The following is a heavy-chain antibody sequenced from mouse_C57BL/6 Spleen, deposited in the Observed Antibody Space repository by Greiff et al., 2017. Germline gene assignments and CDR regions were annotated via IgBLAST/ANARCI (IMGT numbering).Heavy chain of an antibody. CDR2: ISYDGSN. D-gene: IGHD1-1*01. CDR3: AIYYYGSSLFAY. Sequence: DVKLEESGPGLVKPSQSLSLTCSVTGYSITSGYYWNWIRQFPGNKLEWMGYISYDGSNNYNPSLKNRISITRDTSKNQFFLKLNSVTTEDTATYYCAIYYYGSSLFAYWGQGTLVTVSA. CDR1: GYSITSGYY. J-gene: IGHJ3*01. V-gene: IGHV3-6*01.